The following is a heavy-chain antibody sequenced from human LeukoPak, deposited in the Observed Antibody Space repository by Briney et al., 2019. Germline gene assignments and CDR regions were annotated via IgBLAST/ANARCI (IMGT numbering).Heavy chain of an antibody. CDR2: INPNSGGT. Sequence: ASVKVSCKASGYTFTGYYMHWVRQAPGQGLEWMGWINPNSGGTNYAQKFQGRVTITADESTSTAYMELSSLRSEDTAVYYCARGASLSSGYYFYWGQGTLVTVSS. CDR3: ARGASLSSGYYFY. J-gene: IGHJ4*02. V-gene: IGHV1-2*02. CDR1: GYTFTGYY. D-gene: IGHD3-22*01.